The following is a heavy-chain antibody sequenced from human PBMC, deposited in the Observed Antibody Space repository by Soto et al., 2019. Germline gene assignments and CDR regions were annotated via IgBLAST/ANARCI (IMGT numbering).Heavy chain of an antibody. Sequence: PGGSLRLSCTASGFTFSSSTMNWVRQAPGKGLEWVSYISAAGTTTHYADSVKGRFTISRDSATNSLYLQMNSLRDEDTAIYYCAGQSFDYSGQATLVTVSS. CDR2: ISAAGTTT. CDR3: AGQSFDY. CDR1: GFTFSSST. J-gene: IGHJ4*02. V-gene: IGHV3-48*02.